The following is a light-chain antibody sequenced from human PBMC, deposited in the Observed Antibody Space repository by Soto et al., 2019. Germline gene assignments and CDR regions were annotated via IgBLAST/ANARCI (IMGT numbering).Light chain of an antibody. J-gene: IGKJ1*01. V-gene: IGKV3-15*01. Sequence: EIVMTQSPATLALSPGERATLSCRASQSISGKLAWYQHRPGQSPRLLIYDSSIRATGIPARFSGSGSGTVFTINISSIQSEDFAVYYCQQYNYWPPWAVGQGTKVEIK. CDR3: QQYNYWPPWA. CDR2: DSS. CDR1: QSISGK.